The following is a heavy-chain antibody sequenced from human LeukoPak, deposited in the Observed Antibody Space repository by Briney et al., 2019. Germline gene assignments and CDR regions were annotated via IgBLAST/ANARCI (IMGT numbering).Heavy chain of an antibody. CDR2: IYYSGST. V-gene: IGHV4-39*07. D-gene: IGHD1-1*01. J-gene: IGHJ5*02. CDR3: ARDYYWSDGRTYFDP. CDR1: GGSISSSSYY. Sequence: SETLSLTCTVSGGSISSSSYYWGWIRQPPGKGLEWIGSIYYSGSTYYNAALKSRVSISIDTSNLQISLRLTSVTAADTAIYYCARDYYWSDGRTYFDPWGQGVLVTVSS.